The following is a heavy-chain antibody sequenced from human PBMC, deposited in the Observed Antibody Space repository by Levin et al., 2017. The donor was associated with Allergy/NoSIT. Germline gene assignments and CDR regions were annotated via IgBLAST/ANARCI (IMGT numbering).Heavy chain of an antibody. CDR3: AREVLGGYVHP. CDR1: GYTFNRYG. D-gene: IGHD5-12*01. J-gene: IGHJ5*02. Sequence: TGGSLRLSCKASGYTFNRYGITWVRQAPGQGLAWMGWISADNGDTYLAQNFQGRVTMTTDTSTNTVHMEIRSLRSDDTAVYYCAREVLGGYVHPWGQGTLVTVSS. V-gene: IGHV1-18*01. CDR2: ISADNGDT.